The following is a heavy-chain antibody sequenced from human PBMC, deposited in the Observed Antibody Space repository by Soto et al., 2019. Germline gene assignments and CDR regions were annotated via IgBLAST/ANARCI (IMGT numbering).Heavy chain of an antibody. J-gene: IGHJ3*02. Sequence: QPGGSLRLSCAASGFTFSSYAMSWVRQAPGKGLEWVSAISGSGGSTYYADSVKGRFTISRDNSKNTLYLQMNSLRAEDTAVYYCAKDNIPAPPYCGGDCYHMNVGAFDIWGQGTMVTVSS. V-gene: IGHV3-23*01. D-gene: IGHD2-21*02. CDR2: ISGSGGST. CDR3: AKDNIPAPPYCGGDCYHMNVGAFDI. CDR1: GFTFSSYA.